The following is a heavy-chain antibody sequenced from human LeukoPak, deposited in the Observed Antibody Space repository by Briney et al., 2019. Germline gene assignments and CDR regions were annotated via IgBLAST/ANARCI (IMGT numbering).Heavy chain of an antibody. V-gene: IGHV3-30*18. CDR1: GFTFSSYG. CDR3: AKGPSGYYYLDAFDI. J-gene: IGHJ3*02. D-gene: IGHD3-22*01. CDR2: ISYDGSHK. Sequence: GGSLRLSCAASGFTFSSYGMHWVRQAPGKGLEWVAVISYDGSHKYYGDSVKGRFTISRDNSKNTLYLQMNSLRAEDTAVYYCAKGPSGYYYLDAFDIWGQGTMVTVSS.